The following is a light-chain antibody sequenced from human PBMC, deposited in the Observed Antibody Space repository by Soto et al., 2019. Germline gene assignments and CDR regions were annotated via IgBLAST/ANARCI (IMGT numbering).Light chain of an antibody. V-gene: IGLV2-11*01. CDR2: DVS. J-gene: IGLJ1*01. CDR3: CSYAGTHTYV. Sequence: QSALTQPRSVSGSPGQPVTISCTGTSSDVGGYNFVSWYQQLPGKAPKFMIYDVSKRPSGVPDRFSGSKSGNTASLTISGLQAEDEADYYCCSYAGTHTYVFGTGTKVTVL. CDR1: SSDVGGYNF.